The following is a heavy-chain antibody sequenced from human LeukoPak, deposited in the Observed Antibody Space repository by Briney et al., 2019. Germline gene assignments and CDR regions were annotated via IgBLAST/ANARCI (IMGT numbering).Heavy chain of an antibody. V-gene: IGHV4-39*01. CDR3: ARQGFWSGYYGGRYFDL. CDR1: GGSISSSSYY. D-gene: IGHD3-3*01. Sequence: PSETLSLTCTVSGGSISSSSYYWGWIRQPPGKGLEGIGSIYYSGSTYYNPSLKSRVTISVDTSKNQFSLKLSSVTAADTAVYYCARQGFWSGYYGGRYFDLWGRGTLVTVSS. J-gene: IGHJ2*01. CDR2: IYYSGST.